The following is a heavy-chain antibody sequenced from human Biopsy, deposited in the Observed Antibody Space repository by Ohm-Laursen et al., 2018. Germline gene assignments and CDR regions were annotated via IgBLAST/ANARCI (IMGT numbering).Heavy chain of an antibody. J-gene: IGHJ3*02. CDR3: AIVRRFAFDI. D-gene: IGHD3-16*02. Sequence: ASVKVSCKASGYTFISYDINWVRQAPGQGLEWMGWMNPYSGSTGYAPKFQGRLSLTRNTSTSTGYMELSSLRSEDTALYYCAIVRRFAFDIWGQGTMVTVSS. CDR1: GYTFISYD. V-gene: IGHV1-8*01. CDR2: MNPYSGST.